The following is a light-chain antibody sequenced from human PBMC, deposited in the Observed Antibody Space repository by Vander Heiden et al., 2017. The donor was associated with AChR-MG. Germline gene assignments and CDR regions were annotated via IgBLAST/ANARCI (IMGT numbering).Light chain of an antibody. CDR2: EDT. J-gene: IGLJ2*01. CDR1: NIGSKS. CDR3: HVWDSTSDHVV. V-gene: IGLV3-21*02. Sequence: SYVLTQPPSVSVAPGETATITCGGNNIGSKSVHWYQQKSGQAPLLVVYEDTDRPSGVPERFSGSTSGNTATLTISRVEAGDEADYYCHVWDSTSDHVVFGGGTKVTVL.